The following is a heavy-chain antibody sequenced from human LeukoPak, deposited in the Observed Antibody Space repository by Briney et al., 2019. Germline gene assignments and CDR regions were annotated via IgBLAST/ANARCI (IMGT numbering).Heavy chain of an antibody. D-gene: IGHD2-2*01. CDR1: GFTFSSYA. CDR2: ISGSGGST. CDR3: AKDGGGYCSSTSCFFDY. Sequence: GGSLRLSCAASGFTFSSYAMSWVRQAPGKGLEGVSAISGSGGSTYYADSVKGRFTISRDNSKNTLYLQMNSLRAEDTAVYYCAKDGGGYCSSTSCFFDYWGQGTLVTVSS. V-gene: IGHV3-23*01. J-gene: IGHJ4*02.